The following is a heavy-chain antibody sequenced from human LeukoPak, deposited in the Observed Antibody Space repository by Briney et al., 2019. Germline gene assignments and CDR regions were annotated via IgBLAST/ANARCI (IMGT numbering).Heavy chain of an antibody. CDR3: ARLGYCSSTSCYDD. J-gene: IGHJ4*02. CDR1: GFTFDDYG. D-gene: IGHD2-2*01. V-gene: IGHV3-20*04. Sequence: PGGSLRLSCAASGFTFDDYGRSWVRQAPGKGLEWVFGINWNGGSTGYADSVKGRFTISRDNAKNSLYLQMNSLRAEDTALYYCARLGYCSSTSCYDDWGQGTLVTVSS. CDR2: INWNGGST.